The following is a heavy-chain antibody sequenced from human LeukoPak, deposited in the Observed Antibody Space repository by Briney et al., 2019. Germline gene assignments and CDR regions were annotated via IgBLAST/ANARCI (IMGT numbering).Heavy chain of an antibody. J-gene: IGHJ4*02. CDR3: TRGEVGATGPYYFDY. Sequence: GGSLRLSCTASGFTFGDYAMSWFRQAPGKGLEWVGFIRSKAYGGTTEYAASVKGRFTISRDDSKSIAYLQMNSLKTEDTAVYYCTRGEVGATGPYYFDYWGQGTLVTVSS. CDR2: IRSKAYGGTT. V-gene: IGHV3-49*03. D-gene: IGHD1-26*01. CDR1: GFTFGDYA.